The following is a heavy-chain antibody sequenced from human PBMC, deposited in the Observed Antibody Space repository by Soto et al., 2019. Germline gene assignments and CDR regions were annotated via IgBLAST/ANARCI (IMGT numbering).Heavy chain of an antibody. CDR3: ARHSGYRWGGWFDS. CDR1: GGSVSSSSYY. J-gene: IGHJ5*01. CDR2: IYYSGST. Sequence: SETLSLTCTVSGGSVSSSSYYWSWIRQPPGKGLEWIGYIYYSGSTYYNPSLKSRVTISVDTSRNQFSLKLSSVTAADTAVYYCARHSGYRWGGWFDSWGKGTLVTVSS. V-gene: IGHV4-30-4*01. D-gene: IGHD5-12*01.